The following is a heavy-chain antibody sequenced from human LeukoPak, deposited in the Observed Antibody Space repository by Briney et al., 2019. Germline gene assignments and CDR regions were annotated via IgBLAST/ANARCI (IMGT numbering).Heavy chain of an antibody. D-gene: IGHD3-22*01. CDR1: GGSISSYY. CDR2: IDWDDDK. Sequence: TLSLTCTVSGGSISSYYWSWIRQPPGKALEWLALIDWDDDKYYSTSLKTRLTISKDTSKNQVVLTMTNMDPVDTATYYCARIRFDYYDSSGYYRYFDYWGQGTLVTVSS. CDR3: ARIRFDYYDSSGYYRYFDY. V-gene: IGHV2-70*18. J-gene: IGHJ4*02.